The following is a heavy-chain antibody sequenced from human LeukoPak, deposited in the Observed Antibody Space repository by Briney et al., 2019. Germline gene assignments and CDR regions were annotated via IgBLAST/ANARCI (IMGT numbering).Heavy chain of an antibody. D-gene: IGHD1-26*01. J-gene: IGHJ4*02. V-gene: IGHV1-2*02. CDR2: INPNSGGT. Sequence: ASVKVSCNAAGYTFTGYYMHWFRQAPGQGLECMGWINPNSGGTNYAQKFQGRVTTTRDTSISTAYMELSRLRSDDTAVYYCARALIVGATIPFDYWGQGTLVTVSS. CDR1: GYTFTGYY. CDR3: ARALIVGATIPFDY.